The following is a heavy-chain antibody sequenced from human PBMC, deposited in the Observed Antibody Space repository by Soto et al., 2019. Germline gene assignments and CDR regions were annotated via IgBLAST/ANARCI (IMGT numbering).Heavy chain of an antibody. Sequence: ASLKVSCKASGYTFTNYDISWVRQATGQGLEWMGWMNPNSGDTDSAQKFQGRVTMTWDTSISTAYLELSSLRSDDTAVYYCASGRGWRAYWGQGNLVTVSS. CDR1: GYTFTNYD. D-gene: IGHD1-26*01. V-gene: IGHV1-8*01. CDR2: MNPNSGDT. J-gene: IGHJ4*02. CDR3: ASGRGWRAY.